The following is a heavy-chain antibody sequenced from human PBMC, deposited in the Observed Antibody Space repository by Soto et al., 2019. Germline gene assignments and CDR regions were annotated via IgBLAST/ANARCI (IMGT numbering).Heavy chain of an antibody. CDR1: GGSISRNNHY. V-gene: IGHV4-39*01. Sequence: QLQLQESGPGLVKPSETLSLTCTISGGSISRNNHYWGWIRQSPGKGLEWIGSIPFSGSTNYNPSLKSRVTISLEPSMNQFSLSMSSVTAADTAVFYCARLGSSGWYQGSYFDYWGQGILVTVSS. D-gene: IGHD6-19*01. CDR2: IPFSGST. CDR3: ARLGSSGWYQGSYFDY. J-gene: IGHJ4*02.